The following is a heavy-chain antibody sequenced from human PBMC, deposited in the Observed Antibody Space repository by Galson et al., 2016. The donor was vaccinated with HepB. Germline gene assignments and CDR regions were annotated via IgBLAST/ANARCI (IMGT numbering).Heavy chain of an antibody. Sequence: PALVKPTQTLTLTCTFSGFSLSTTGVGVTWIRQPPGKALEWLALIYWDDDKRYSPSLKSRLTSSKDTSKNQVVLTMNNMDPVDTATYYCAHRGMRADGSGRELGYWGQGTLVTVSS. D-gene: IGHD3-10*01. V-gene: IGHV2-5*02. CDR3: AHRGMRADGSGRELGY. CDR2: IYWDDDK. CDR1: GFSLSTTGVG. J-gene: IGHJ4*02.